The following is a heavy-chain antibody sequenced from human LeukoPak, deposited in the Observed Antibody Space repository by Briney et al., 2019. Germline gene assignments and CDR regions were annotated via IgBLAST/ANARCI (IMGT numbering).Heavy chain of an antibody. CDR3: ASPRDGYIYGAFGV. D-gene: IGHD5-24*01. V-gene: IGHV4-59*08. CDR1: GGSIRSFY. J-gene: IGHJ3*01. CDR2: ITYSGSA. Sequence: SETLSLTCTVSGGSIRSFYWNWIRQPPGRELEWIGYITYSGSAYYNPSLKSRATTSVDTSKNQFSLKLTSVTAADTAVYYCASPRDGYIYGAFGVWGQGTMVTVSS.